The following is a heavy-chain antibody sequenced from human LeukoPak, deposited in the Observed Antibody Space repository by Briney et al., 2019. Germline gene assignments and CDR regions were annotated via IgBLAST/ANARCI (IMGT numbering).Heavy chain of an antibody. V-gene: IGHV4-59*08. CDR2: IYYSGST. CDR1: GGSISSYY. J-gene: IGHJ1*01. CDR3: ASQLSYCSSTSCYAEYFQH. Sequence: ASETLSLTCTVSGGSISSYYWSWIRQPPGKGLEWIGYIYYSGSTNYSPSLKSRVTISVDTSKNQFSLKLSSVTAADTAVYYCASQLSYCSSTSCYAEYFQHWGQGTLVTVSS. D-gene: IGHD2-2*01.